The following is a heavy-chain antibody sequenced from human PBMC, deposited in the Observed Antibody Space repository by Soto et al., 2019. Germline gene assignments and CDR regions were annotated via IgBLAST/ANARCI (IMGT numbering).Heavy chain of an antibody. V-gene: IGHV3-30*04. CDR1: GFTFSNYG. D-gene: IGHD3-22*01. Sequence: GGSLRLSCAASGFTFSNYGIDWVRQAPGKGLECVAFISYDGRNQYYADSVKGRFIISRDNSKNTLYLQMNSLRAEDTAVYYCARGHQTYYYDGSGYSHDRYFFDNWGQGTLVTVSS. CDR2: ISYDGRNQ. J-gene: IGHJ4*02. CDR3: ARGHQTYYYDGSGYSHDRYFFDN.